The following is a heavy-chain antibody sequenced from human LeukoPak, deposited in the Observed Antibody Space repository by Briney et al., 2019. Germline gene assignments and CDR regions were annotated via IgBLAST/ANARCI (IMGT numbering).Heavy chain of an antibody. CDR2: ISYDRSNK. J-gene: IGHJ4*02. D-gene: IGHD2-21*02. V-gene: IGHV3-30-3*01. CDR3: AREQAYCGGDCYSGYFDY. Sequence: GGALRLSCAAPGFTFSSYAMHWVRQAPGKGLEWVAVISYDRSNKYYADSVKGRFTISRDNSKKTLYLQMNSLRAEDTAVYYCAREQAYCGGDCYSGYFDYWGQGALVTVSS. CDR1: GFTFSSYA.